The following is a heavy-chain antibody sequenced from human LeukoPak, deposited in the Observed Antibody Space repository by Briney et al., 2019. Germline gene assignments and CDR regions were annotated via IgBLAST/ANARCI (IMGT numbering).Heavy chain of an antibody. D-gene: IGHD2-2*01. Sequence: GGSLRLSCAVSGFTFSAHWMHWVRQAPGKGLVWVSRINTDGSTTNYADSVKGRFTISGDNAKNTLYLQMDSLRAEDTAVYYCGRVLCSRSYCYYFDYWGQGNLVTVSS. CDR2: INTDGSTT. J-gene: IGHJ4*02. V-gene: IGHV3-74*01. CDR3: GRVLCSRSYCYYFDY. CDR1: GFTFSAHW.